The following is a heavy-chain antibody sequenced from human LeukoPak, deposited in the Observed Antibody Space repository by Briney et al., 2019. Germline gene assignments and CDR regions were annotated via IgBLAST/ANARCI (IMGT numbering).Heavy chain of an antibody. CDR1: GYTFTSYD. CDR3: AKDFVAYCSGCQDYYYYYMDV. V-gene: IGHV1-8*01. CDR2: MNPNSGNT. D-gene: IGHD2-15*01. J-gene: IGHJ6*03. Sequence: ASVKVSCKASGYTFTSYDINWVRQATGQGLEWMGWMNPNSGNTGYAQKFQGRVTMTRNTSISTAYMELSSLRSEDTAVYYCAKDFVAYCSGCQDYYYYYMDVWGKGTTVTVSS.